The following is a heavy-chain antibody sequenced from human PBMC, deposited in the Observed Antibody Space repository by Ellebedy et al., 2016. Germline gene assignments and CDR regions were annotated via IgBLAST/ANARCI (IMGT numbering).Heavy chain of an antibody. J-gene: IGHJ6*02. V-gene: IGHV3-7*01. Sequence: GGSLRLSCAASGFTFSSYWMSRVRQAPGKGLEWVANIKQDGSEKYYVDSVKGRFTISRDNAKNSLYLQMNSLRTEDTAVYYCASSSPTTVTTLGGMDVWGQGTTVTVSS. CDR3: ASSSPTTVTTLGGMDV. CDR2: IKQDGSEK. D-gene: IGHD4-17*01. CDR1: GFTFSSYW.